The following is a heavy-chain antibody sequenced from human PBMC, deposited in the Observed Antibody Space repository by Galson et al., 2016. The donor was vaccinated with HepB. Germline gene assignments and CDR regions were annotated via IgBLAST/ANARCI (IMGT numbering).Heavy chain of an antibody. D-gene: IGHD2-2*01. J-gene: IGHJ4*02. CDR1: GFTLSSYG. CDR2: ISYDGRNK. Sequence: SLRLSCAASGFTLSSYGMHWVRQAPGKGLEWVEFISYDGRNKQYEDSVPGRFTISRDNSKKTLYLQMNSLRAEETAVYYCAKDGRIYCSSARFHDHFHYRGQGTLVTVSS. V-gene: IGHV3-30*18. CDR3: AKDGRIYCSSARFHDHFHY.